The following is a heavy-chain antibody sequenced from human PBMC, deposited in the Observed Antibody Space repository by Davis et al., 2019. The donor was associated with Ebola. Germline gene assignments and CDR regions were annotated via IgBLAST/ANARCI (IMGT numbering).Heavy chain of an antibody. CDR2: ISYDGSNK. Sequence: GGSLRLSCAASGFTFSSYAMHWVRQAPGKGLEWVAVISYDGSNKYYADSVKGRFTISRDNSKNTLYLQMNSLRAEDTAVYYCAKLELQYYWGQGTLVTASS. CDR3: AKLELQYY. J-gene: IGHJ4*02. D-gene: IGHD1-7*01. CDR1: GFTFSSYA. V-gene: IGHV3-30-3*02.